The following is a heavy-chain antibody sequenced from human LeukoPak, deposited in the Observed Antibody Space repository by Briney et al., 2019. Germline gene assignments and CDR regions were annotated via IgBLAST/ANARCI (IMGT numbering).Heavy chain of an antibody. CDR1: GFTLSTYW. D-gene: IGHD4-17*01. V-gene: IGHV3-7*01. CDR2: IKEDGSEK. Sequence: GGSLRLSCAASGFTLSTYWMSWVRQAPGKGLEWVANIKEDGSEKYYVDSVKGRFTISRDNAKNSLYLQINSLTTEDTAVYYVSKGGASVTKYVDYGGWGTLVTVSS. CDR3: SKGGASVTKYVDY. J-gene: IGHJ4*02.